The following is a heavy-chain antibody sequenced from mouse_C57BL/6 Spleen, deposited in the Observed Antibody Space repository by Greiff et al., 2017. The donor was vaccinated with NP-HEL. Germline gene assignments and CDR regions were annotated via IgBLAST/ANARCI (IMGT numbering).Heavy chain of an antibody. CDR2: INYDGSST. V-gene: IGHV5-16*01. Sequence: EVKLVESEGGLVQPGSSMKLSCTASGFTFSDYYMAWVRQVPEKGLEWVANINYDGSSTYYLDSLKSRFIISRDNAKNILYLQMSSLKSEDTATYYCARSHYFDYWGQGTTLTVSS. CDR1: GFTFSDYY. J-gene: IGHJ2*01. CDR3: ARSHYFDY.